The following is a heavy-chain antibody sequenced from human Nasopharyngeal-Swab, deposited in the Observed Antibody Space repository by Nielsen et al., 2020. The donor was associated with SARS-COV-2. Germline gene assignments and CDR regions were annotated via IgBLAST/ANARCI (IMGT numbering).Heavy chain of an antibody. V-gene: IGHV4-59*12. CDR2: IYHTGST. J-gene: IGHJ4*02. CDR3: AGDYGGFSGLDF. Sequence: SETLSLTCTVSGGSISSYYWSWIRQPPGRGLEWIGSIYHTGSTTYSPSLKSRVTISMDTSGNQFFLSLSSVTAADTALYYCAGDYGGFSGLDFWGQGTLVTVSS. CDR1: GGSISSYY. D-gene: IGHD4-23*01.